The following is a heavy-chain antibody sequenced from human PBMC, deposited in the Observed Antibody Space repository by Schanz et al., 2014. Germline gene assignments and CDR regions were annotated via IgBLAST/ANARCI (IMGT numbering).Heavy chain of an antibody. CDR1: GFSVGNKY. V-gene: IGHV3-23*04. CDR2: ISGSGGNT. Sequence: VQVVDSGGALVQPGRSLRLSCAASGFSVGNKYMNWVRQAPGKGLEWVSIISGSGGNTYYADAVRGRFTISRDNSKTTVYLQMNSLRAEDTAVYYCAASSGWHPSTDYWGQGTLVTVSS. D-gene: IGHD6-19*01. J-gene: IGHJ4*02. CDR3: AASSGWHPSTDY.